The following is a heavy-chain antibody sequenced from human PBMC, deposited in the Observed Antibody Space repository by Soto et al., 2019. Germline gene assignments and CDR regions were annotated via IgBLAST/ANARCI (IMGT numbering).Heavy chain of an antibody. CDR1: GFTFGDYA. Sequence: GGSLRLPCTASGFTFGDYAMSWFRQDPGKGLEWVGFIRSKAYGGTTEYAASVKGRFTISRDDSKSIAYLQMNSLKTEDTAVYYCTRGGYCSSTSCSYYYYYYMDVWGKGTTVTVSS. CDR2: IRSKAYGGTT. J-gene: IGHJ6*03. CDR3: TRGGYCSSTSCSYYYYYYMDV. D-gene: IGHD2-2*01. V-gene: IGHV3-49*03.